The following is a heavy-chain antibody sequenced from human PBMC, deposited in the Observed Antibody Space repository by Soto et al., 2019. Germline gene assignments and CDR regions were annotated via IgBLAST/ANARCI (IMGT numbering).Heavy chain of an antibody. V-gene: IGHV1-69*13. CDR2: IIPIFGTA. CDR3: AKSGGYCSSTSCYPPLYYYYGMDV. J-gene: IGHJ6*02. CDR1: GGTFSSYA. D-gene: IGHD2-2*01. Sequence: ASVKVSCKASGGTFSSYAISWVRQAPGQGLEWMGGIIPIFGTANCAQKFQGRVTITADESTSTAYMELSSLRSEDTAVYYCAKSGGYCSSTSCYPPLYYYYGMDVWGQGTTVTVSS.